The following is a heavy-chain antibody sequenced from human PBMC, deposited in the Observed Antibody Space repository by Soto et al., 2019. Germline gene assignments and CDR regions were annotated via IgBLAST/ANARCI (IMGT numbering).Heavy chain of an antibody. J-gene: IGHJ5*02. CDR2: ISGSGGST. V-gene: IGHV3-23*01. Sequence: GGSLRLSCAASGFTFSSYAMSWVRQAPGKGLEWVSAISGSGGSTYYADSVKGRFTISRDNSKNTLYLQMNSLRAEDTAVYYCAKERQYCSSTSCYERGWFDPWGQGTLVTVSS. CDR1: GFTFSSYA. CDR3: AKERQYCSSTSCYERGWFDP. D-gene: IGHD2-2*01.